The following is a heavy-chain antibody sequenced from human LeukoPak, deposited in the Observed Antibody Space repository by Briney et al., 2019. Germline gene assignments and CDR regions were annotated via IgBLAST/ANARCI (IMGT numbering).Heavy chain of an antibody. V-gene: IGHV1-18*01. D-gene: IGHD1-26*01. J-gene: IGHJ4*02. CDR3: TRYVASHTTSRHYYSHC. CDR1: GYTCIIYG. Sequence: ASVKVSFTTSGYTCIIYGINGVRQAPGQGLEWMGWISGYNGNTQYTEKIQGRVTMTTDTSTSTAYMELRCLRSDDTAVYFCTRYVASHTTSRHYYSHCWGRGTLVTVSS. CDR2: ISGYNGNT.